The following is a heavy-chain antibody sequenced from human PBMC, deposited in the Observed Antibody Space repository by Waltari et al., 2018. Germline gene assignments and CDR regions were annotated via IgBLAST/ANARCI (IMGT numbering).Heavy chain of an antibody. CDR3: ARGVVVAATLGSVGGYFDY. D-gene: IGHD2-15*01. CDR1: GGTFSSYA. CDR2: IIPIFGTA. V-gene: IGHV1-69*13. Sequence: QVQLVQSGAEVKKPGSSVKVSCKASGGTFSSYAISWVRQAPGQGLEWMGGIIPIFGTANYAQKFQGRVTITADESTSTAYMELSSLRSEDTAVYYGARGVVVAATLGSVGGYFDYWGQGTLVTVSS. J-gene: IGHJ4*02.